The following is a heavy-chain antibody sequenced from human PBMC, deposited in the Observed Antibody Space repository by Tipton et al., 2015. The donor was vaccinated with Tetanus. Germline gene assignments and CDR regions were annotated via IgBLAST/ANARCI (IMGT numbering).Heavy chain of an antibody. J-gene: IGHJ4*02. Sequence: TLSLTCTVSGGSISSYYWSWIRQPPGKGLEWIGYIYYSGSTNYNPSLKSRVTISVDTSKNQFSLKLSSGTAADTAVYYCARHWFELRGFDYWGQGALVTVSS. CDR2: IYYSGST. CDR1: GGSISSYY. D-gene: IGHD1-7*01. CDR3: ARHWFELRGFDY. V-gene: IGHV4-59*01.